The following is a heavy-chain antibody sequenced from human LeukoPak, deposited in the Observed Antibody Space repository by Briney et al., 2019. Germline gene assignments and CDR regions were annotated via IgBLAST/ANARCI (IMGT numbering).Heavy chain of an antibody. V-gene: IGHV3-23*01. J-gene: IGHJ5*02. Sequence: GGSLRLSCAASGFTFSRYAMSWVRQAPGKGLEWVSGISGSGDSTYNADSVKGRFSISRDNSKNTMYLQMNSLRAEDTAVYYCAKGYTSGWFPWSDPWGQGTLVTVSS. CDR2: ISGSGDST. CDR1: GFTFSRYA. D-gene: IGHD6-19*01. CDR3: AKGYTSGWFPWSDP.